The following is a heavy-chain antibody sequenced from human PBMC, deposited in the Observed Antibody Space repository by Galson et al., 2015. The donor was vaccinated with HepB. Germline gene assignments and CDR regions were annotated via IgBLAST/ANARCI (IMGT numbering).Heavy chain of an antibody. Sequence: SLRLSCAASGFTFSSYAMHWVRQAPGKGLEWVAVISYDGSNKYYADSVKGRFTISRDNSKNTLYLQMNSLRAEDTAVYYCARDETDTVKPAYCGGDCFSGSDYWGQGTLVTVSS. D-gene: IGHD2-21*02. CDR2: ISYDGSNK. J-gene: IGHJ4*02. CDR1: GFTFSSYA. V-gene: IGHV3-30-3*01. CDR3: ARDETDTVKPAYCGGDCFSGSDY.